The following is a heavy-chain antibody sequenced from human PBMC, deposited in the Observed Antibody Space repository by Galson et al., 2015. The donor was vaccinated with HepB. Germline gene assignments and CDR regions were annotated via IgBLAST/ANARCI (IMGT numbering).Heavy chain of an antibody. V-gene: IGHV3-30*18. CDR2: ISYDGSKK. J-gene: IGHJ4*02. CDR1: GFTFRSYG. Sequence: SLRLSCAASGFTFRSYGMHWVRQAPGKGLEWVAVISYDGSKKNYADSVKGRFTISRDNSKNTLYVQVNSLRAEDTVVYYCAKGKFGGVIAEIDYWGQGTLVTVSS. CDR3: AKGKFGGVIAEIDY. D-gene: IGHD3-16*02.